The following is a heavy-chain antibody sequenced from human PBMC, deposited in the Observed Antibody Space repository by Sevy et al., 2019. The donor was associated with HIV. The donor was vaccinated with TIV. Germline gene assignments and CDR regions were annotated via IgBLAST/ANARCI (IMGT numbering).Heavy chain of an antibody. CDR3: AKRRVQSGLSGGGANYGMDV. D-gene: IGHD2-8*02. J-gene: IGHJ6*02. CDR2: ISGSGETT. V-gene: IGHV3-23*01. CDR1: GLTFNSHA. Sequence: GGSLRLSCAASGLTFNSHAMSWVRQPPGRGLEWVSAISGSGETTVYADSVRGRFTISRDNSRNTLYLQMNSLRAEDTAIYYCAKRRVQSGLSGGGANYGMDVCGRGTTVTVSS.